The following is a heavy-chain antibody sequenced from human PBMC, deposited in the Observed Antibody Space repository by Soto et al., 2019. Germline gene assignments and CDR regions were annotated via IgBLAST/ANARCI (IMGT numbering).Heavy chain of an antibody. Sequence: EVQLLESGGDLVQPGGSLRLSCAASGFSFRSYAMGWVRQAPGKGLNWVSSISAGGDGTYYADSVKGRFTMSRDNSKNTVSRQMASLRDDNTAVYSCADGGRYPDHWGPGTLVTVSS. J-gene: IGHJ4*02. V-gene: IGHV3-23*01. CDR2: ISAGGDGT. D-gene: IGHD1-26*01. CDR1: GFSFRSYA. CDR3: ADGGRYPDH.